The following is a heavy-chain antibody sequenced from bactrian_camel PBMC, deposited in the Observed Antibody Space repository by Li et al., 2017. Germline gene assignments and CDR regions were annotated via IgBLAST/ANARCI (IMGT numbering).Heavy chain of an antibody. J-gene: IGHJ4*01. CDR3: AAACLEYRYLLPNTYPF. CDR1: GFSVDASD. Sequence: HVQLVESGGGSVQAGGSLRLSCTASGFSVDASDMGWYRRAPGKECELVSVISTDGSTKYSESVKGRFTISQDNGENAVYLQMNLLKTEDTGVYYCAAACLEYRYLLPNTYPFWGQGTQVTVS. D-gene: IGHD8*01. V-gene: IGHV3S55*01. CDR2: ISTDGST.